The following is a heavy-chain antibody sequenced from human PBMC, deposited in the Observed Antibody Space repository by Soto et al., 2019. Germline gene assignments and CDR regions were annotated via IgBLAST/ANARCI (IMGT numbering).Heavy chain of an antibody. CDR2: IIPILGIA. CDR3: ARSGRSGYYPAIWFDP. Sequence: QVQLVQSGAEVKKPGSSVNVSCKTSGGTFSSYTINWVRQAPGQGLEWVGRIIPILGIANYAQKFQGRVTISADKSTSTVYMELNSLRSEDTAVYHCARSGRSGYYPAIWFDPWGQGTLVTVSS. CDR1: GGTFSSYT. V-gene: IGHV1-69*02. J-gene: IGHJ5*02. D-gene: IGHD3-22*01.